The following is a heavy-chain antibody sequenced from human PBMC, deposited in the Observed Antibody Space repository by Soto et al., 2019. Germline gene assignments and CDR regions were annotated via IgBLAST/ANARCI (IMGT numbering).Heavy chain of an antibody. CDR3: ARRRGSGNDYYYNYGMDV. J-gene: IGHJ6*02. Sequence: RQPPGKGLEWIGEIYHSGSTNYNPSLKSRVTISADKSISTAYLQWGSLKASDTAMYYCARRRGSGNDYYYNYGMDVWGQGTTVTVSS. D-gene: IGHD1-26*01. V-gene: IGHV4-4*02. CDR2: IYHSGST.